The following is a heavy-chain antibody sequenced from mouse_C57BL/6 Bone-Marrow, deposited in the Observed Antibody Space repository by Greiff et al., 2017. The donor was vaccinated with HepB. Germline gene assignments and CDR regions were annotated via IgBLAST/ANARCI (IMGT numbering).Heavy chain of an antibody. CDR3: ARGRLRRGYYAMDY. J-gene: IGHJ4*01. CDR2: IYPRSGNT. V-gene: IGHV1-81*01. CDR1: GYTFTSYG. Sequence: LEESGAELARPGASVKLSCKASGYTFTSYGISWVKQRTGQGLEWIGEIYPRSGNTYYNEKFKGKATLTADKSSSTAYMELRSLTSEDSAVYFCARGRLRRGYYAMDYWGQGTSVTVSS. D-gene: IGHD2-4*01.